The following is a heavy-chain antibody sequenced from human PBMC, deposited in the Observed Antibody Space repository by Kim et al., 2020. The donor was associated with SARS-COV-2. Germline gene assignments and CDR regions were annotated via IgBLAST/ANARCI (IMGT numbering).Heavy chain of an antibody. D-gene: IGHD2-2*02. CDR3: ARDLRGDCSSTSCYTD. J-gene: IGHJ4*02. V-gene: IGHV3-21*01. CDR2: ISSSSSYI. Sequence: GGSLRLSCAASGFTFSSYSMNWVRQAPGKGLEWVSSISSSSSYIYYADSVKGRFTISRDNAKNSLYLQMNSLRAEDTAVYYCARDLRGDCSSTSCYTDWGQGTLVTVSS. CDR1: GFTFSSYS.